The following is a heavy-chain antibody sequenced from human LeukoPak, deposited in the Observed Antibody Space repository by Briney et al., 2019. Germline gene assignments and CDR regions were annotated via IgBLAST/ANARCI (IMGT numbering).Heavy chain of an antibody. CDR3: ARGDVVLVDTAMVTPDAFDI. V-gene: IGHV3-11*01. Sequence: GGYLRLYCAASGFTFSDYYMRWIRQAPGKGLEWVSYISSSGSTKYYADSVKGRFTISRDNAKNSLYLQMNSLRAEDTAVYYCARGDVVLVDTAMVTPDAFDIWGQGTMVTVSS. CDR1: GFTFSDYY. J-gene: IGHJ3*02. CDR2: ISSSGSTK. D-gene: IGHD5-18*01.